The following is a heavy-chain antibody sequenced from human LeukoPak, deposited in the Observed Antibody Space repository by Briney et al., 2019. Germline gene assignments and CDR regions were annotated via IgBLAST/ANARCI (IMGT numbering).Heavy chain of an antibody. Sequence: ASVKVSCKASGYTFTSYGISWVRQAPGQGLEWMGWISAYNGNTKYAQNLQGRVTMTTDTSTSTAYMELRSLRSDDTAVYYCARFYSNYQPADYWGQGTLVTVSS. CDR2: ISAYNGNT. V-gene: IGHV1-18*01. CDR3: ARFYSNYQPADY. D-gene: IGHD4-11*01. J-gene: IGHJ4*02. CDR1: GYTFTSYG.